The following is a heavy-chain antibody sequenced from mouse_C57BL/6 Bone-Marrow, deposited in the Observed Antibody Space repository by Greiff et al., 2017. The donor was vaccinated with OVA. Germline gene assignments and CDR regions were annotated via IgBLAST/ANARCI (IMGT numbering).Heavy chain of an antibody. Sequence: EVNLVESGGGLVQPKGSLKLSCAASGFSFNTYAMNWVRQAPGKGLEWVARIRSKSNNYATYYAESVKDRFTNSRDDSESMLYLQMNNLKTEDTAMYYCVRHEDYGSTHFDYWGQGTTLTVSS. J-gene: IGHJ2*01. V-gene: IGHV10-1*01. CDR3: VRHEDYGSTHFDY. CDR1: GFSFNTYA. D-gene: IGHD1-1*01. CDR2: IRSKSNNYAT.